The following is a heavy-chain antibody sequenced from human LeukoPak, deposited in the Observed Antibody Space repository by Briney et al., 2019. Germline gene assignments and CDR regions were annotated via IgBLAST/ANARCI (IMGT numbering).Heavy chain of an antibody. Sequence: SETLSLTCDVDGGSLSGFHWSWIRQSPQKRLEWIGEINHSGDANYNPSLQTRVAISLDMSKNQFSLKMNSVTAADTAVYYCARSEVNRSGYWVILYWGEGTLVTVSS. CDR1: GGSLSGFH. J-gene: IGHJ4*02. CDR3: ARSEVNRSGYWVILY. CDR2: INHSGDA. D-gene: IGHD3-3*01. V-gene: IGHV4-34*01.